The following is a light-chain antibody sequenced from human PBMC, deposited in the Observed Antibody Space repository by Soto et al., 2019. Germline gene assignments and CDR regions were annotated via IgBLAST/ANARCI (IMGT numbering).Light chain of an antibody. Sequence: SLLTLPPSPSGLPGQPVSFSCLGGSRDLAGYNYVSWYQQRPGNVPRLIIYEVTKRPSGVPDRFSGSKSGNTASLTVSGLQADDEADYYCCSYAGSNNYYLFGPGTKVTVL. CDR3: CSYAGSNNYYL. V-gene: IGLV2-8*01. CDR2: EVT. CDR1: SRDLAGYNY. J-gene: IGLJ1*01.